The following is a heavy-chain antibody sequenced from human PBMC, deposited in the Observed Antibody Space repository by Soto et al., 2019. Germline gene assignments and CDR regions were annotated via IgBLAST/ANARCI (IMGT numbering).Heavy chain of an antibody. CDR2: FHPSGGGS. J-gene: IGHJ4*02. CDR3: ARGGHIAVVTDSFDS. Sequence: ASVKVSFKSSGYPFNTYYLHWVRQAPGQGLEWMGMFHPSGGGSTYAQKFLGRVTMTMDSSTSTVFMELTSLRSADTAVYYCARGGHIAVVTDSFDSWGQGTLVTVSS. D-gene: IGHD2-21*02. V-gene: IGHV1-46*02. CDR1: GYPFNTYY.